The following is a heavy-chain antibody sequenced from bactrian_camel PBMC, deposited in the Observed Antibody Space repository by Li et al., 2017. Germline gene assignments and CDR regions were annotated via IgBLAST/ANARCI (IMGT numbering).Heavy chain of an antibody. CDR3: TTDGPLACTGRYCYRS. CDR1: ADPYYNKHC. V-gene: IGHV3S53*01. Sequence: HVQLVESGGGSVQAGGSLRLSCAVSADPYYNKHCRGWLRQAPGKEREGVAAIDSDGSTSYADSVKGRFTISRDDAKNTLYLQLNSLKTDDTAMYNCTTDGPLACTGRYCYRSRGQGTQVTVS. CDR2: IDSDGST. J-gene: IGHJ6*01. D-gene: IGHD1*01.